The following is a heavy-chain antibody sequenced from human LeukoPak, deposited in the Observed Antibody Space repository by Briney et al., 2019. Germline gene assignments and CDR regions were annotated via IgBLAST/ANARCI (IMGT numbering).Heavy chain of an antibody. CDR3: ARHDASTVTTVFDY. D-gene: IGHD4-11*01. J-gene: IGHJ4*02. Sequence: SETLSLTCTVSGGSISSYYWSWIRQPPGKGLEWIGYIYTSGSTNYNPSLKSRVTISVDTSKNQFSLKLSSVTAADTVVYYCARHDASTVTTVFDYWGQGTLVTVSS. V-gene: IGHV4-4*09. CDR1: GGSISSYY. CDR2: IYTSGST.